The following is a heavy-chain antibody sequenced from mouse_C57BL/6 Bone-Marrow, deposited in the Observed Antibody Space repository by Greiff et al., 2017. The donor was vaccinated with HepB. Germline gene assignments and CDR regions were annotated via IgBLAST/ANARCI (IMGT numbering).Heavy chain of an antibody. Sequence: QVQLKESGPGLVQPSQSLSITCTVSGFSLTSYGVHWVRQSPGKGLEWLGVIWSGGSTDDNAAFISRLSISKDNSKSQVFFKMNSLQADDTAIYYCAAHYGSPAWFAYWGQGTLVTVSA. CDR2: IWSGGST. J-gene: IGHJ3*01. CDR3: AAHYGSPAWFAY. V-gene: IGHV2-2*01. CDR1: GFSLTSYG. D-gene: IGHD1-1*01.